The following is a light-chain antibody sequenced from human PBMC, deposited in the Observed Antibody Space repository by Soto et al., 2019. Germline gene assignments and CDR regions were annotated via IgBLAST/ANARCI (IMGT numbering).Light chain of an antibody. J-gene: IGKJ4*01. CDR1: QSVSSSY. CDR2: EAS. Sequence: EIVLTQSPGTLSLSPGERATLSCRASQSVSSSYLAWYQQKPGQAPGLLIYEASTRATGIPARFSGSGSGTDFTLTISSLEPEDFAVYYCQQHAHWPLTFGGGTKVDI. CDR3: QQHAHWPLT. V-gene: IGKV3D-20*02.